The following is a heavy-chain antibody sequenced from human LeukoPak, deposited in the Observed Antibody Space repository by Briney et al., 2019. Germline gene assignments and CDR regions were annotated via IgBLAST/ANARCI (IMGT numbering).Heavy chain of an antibody. J-gene: IGHJ3*02. D-gene: IGHD3-22*01. CDR3: ARDINYYDSSGLYADAFDI. CDR1: GGSISSYY. V-gene: IGHV4-4*07. CDR2: IYTSGST. Sequence: SETLSLTCTVSGGSISSYYWSWIRQPAGKGLEGIGRIYTSGSTNYNPSLKSRVTMSVDPSKNQFSLKLSSVTAADTAVYYCARDINYYDSSGLYADAFDIWGQGTMVTVSS.